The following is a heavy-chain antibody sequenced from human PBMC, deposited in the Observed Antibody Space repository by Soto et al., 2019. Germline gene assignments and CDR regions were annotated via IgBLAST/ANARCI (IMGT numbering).Heavy chain of an antibody. CDR3: AAVPYYYDSSGYYFDY. V-gene: IGHV1-69*02. CDR2: IIPILGIA. CDR1: GGTFSSYS. J-gene: IGHJ4*01. D-gene: IGHD3-22*01. Sequence: SVKVSCKASGGTFSSYSFSWVRQAPGQGLEWMGRIIPILGIANYAQKFQGRVTITRDMSTSTAYMELSSLRSDDTAVYYCAAVPYYYDSSGYYFDYWGQGTLVTV.